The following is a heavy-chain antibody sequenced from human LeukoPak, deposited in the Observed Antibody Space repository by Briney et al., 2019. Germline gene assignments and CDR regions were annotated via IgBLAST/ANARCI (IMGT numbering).Heavy chain of an antibody. D-gene: IGHD2-2*01. CDR3: ARSIVVVPAASDAFDI. V-gene: IGHV1-69*13. Sequence: SVKVSCKTSGGTFTSYAITWVRQAPGQGLEWMGGIIPIFGTANYAQKFQGRVTITADESTSTAYMELSSLRSEDTAVYYCARSIVVVPAASDAFDIWGQGTMVTVSS. CDR2: IIPIFGTA. J-gene: IGHJ3*02. CDR1: GGTFTSYA.